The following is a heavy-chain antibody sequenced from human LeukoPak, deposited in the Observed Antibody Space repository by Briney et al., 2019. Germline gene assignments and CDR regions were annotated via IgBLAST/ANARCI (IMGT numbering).Heavy chain of an antibody. CDR1: GGTFSSYA. Sequence: GASVKVSCKASGGTFSSYAISWVRQAPGQGLEWMGGIIPIFGTANYAQKFQGRVTITTDESTSTAYMELSSLRSEDTAVDYCARDQVMVVTPDRFYFDDWGQVTLVTVSS. D-gene: IGHD4-23*01. V-gene: IGHV1-69*05. CDR2: IIPIFGTA. J-gene: IGHJ4*02. CDR3: ARDQVMVVTPDRFYFDD.